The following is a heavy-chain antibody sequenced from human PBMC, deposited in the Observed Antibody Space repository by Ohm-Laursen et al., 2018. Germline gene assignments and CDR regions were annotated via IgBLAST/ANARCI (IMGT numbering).Heavy chain of an antibody. D-gene: IGHD3-22*01. J-gene: IGHJ1*01. Sequence: SLRLSCAASGFTFSSYGMHWVRQAPGKGLEWVAVIWFDGSTKFYADSVKGRFTISRDNSKNTLYLQMNSLRAEDTAVYYCAKDYYYDSSGYYSPLHWGQGTLVTVSS. CDR1: GFTFSSYG. V-gene: IGHV3-33*03. CDR2: IWFDGSTK. CDR3: AKDYYYDSSGYYSPLH.